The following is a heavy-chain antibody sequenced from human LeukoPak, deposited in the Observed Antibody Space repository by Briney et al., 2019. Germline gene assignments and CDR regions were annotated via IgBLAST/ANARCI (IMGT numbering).Heavy chain of an antibody. CDR1: GGSFSGYY. D-gene: IGHD2-2*01. CDR3: AVVPAAMEGDYFDY. V-gene: IGHV4-34*01. J-gene: IGHJ4*02. Sequence: ASETLSLTCAVYGGSFSGYYWSWIRQPPGKGLEWLGEINHSGSTNYNPSLKSRVTISVDTSKNQFPLELSSVTAADTAVYYCAVVPAAMEGDYFDYWGQGTLVTVSS. CDR2: INHSGST.